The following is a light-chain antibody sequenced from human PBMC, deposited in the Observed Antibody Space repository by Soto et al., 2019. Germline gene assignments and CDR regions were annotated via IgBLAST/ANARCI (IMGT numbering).Light chain of an antibody. CDR2: DAS. V-gene: IGKV3-20*01. CDR1: QSVRSRY. J-gene: IGKJ4*01. Sequence: DIVLTQSPGTLSLSPGERATLSCRASQSVRSRYLAWYQQKAGQAPRLLIYDASRRATGIPDRFSGSGSGTDLALTISRLEPEDFAVYYCQQYGSSVTFVGGTKVEIK. CDR3: QQYGSSVT.